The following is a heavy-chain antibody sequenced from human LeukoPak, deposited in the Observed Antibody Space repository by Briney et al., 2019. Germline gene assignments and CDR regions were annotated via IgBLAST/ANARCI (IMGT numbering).Heavy chain of an antibody. CDR2: IKEGGSGT. Sequence: GGSLRLSCAVSGFNFRSFWMSWVRQAPGKGLEWVANIKEGGSGTFYVDSVKGRFTISRDNAKNSLYLQMSSLRAEDTAMYYCVRIGSLYYVIFDYWGQGALVTVSS. V-gene: IGHV3-7*03. J-gene: IGHJ4*02. CDR3: VRIGSLYYVIFDY. CDR1: GFNFRSFW. D-gene: IGHD3-3*01.